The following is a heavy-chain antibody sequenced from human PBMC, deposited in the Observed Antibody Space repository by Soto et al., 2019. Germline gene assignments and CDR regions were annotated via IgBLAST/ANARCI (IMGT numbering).Heavy chain of an antibody. CDR2: IYYTGSA. CDR1: GGSISNSY. Sequence: KTSETLSLTCTVSGGSISNSYWTWIRQTPGKGLEWIGYIYYTGSANYNPSLKSRVTISVDKSKTQSSLKLSSVTAADTAVYYCARVRPDFAFWSGPPQGSLALQFDPWGQGTPVTVSS. V-gene: IGHV4-59*01. D-gene: IGHD3-3*01. J-gene: IGHJ5*02. CDR3: ARVRPDFAFWSGPPQGSLALQFDP.